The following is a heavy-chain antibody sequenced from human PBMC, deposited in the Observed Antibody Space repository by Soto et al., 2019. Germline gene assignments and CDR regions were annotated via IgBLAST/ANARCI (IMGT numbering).Heavy chain of an antibody. V-gene: IGHV3-33*01. CDR2: IWHDGIKE. Sequence: QGQLVESGGGVVQPGRSLRLSCEASGFTFSMYGMQWVRQAPGKGLEWVAVIWHDGIKEYYTDSVTGRFTISRDNSKNTLYLEMNRLRVEDTAVYFCARDRALGTFEYTSSSLYFGMDVWGQGTTVTVSS. J-gene: IGHJ6*02. D-gene: IGHD6-6*01. CDR1: GFTFSMYG. CDR3: ARDRALGTFEYTSSSLYFGMDV.